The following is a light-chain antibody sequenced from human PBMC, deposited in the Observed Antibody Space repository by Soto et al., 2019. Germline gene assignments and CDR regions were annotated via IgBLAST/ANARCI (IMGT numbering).Light chain of an antibody. CDR2: GAS. CDR3: HQYGSSPWT. Sequence: EIVLTQSPGTLSLSPGERATLSCRASQSGFSFYLAWFQQKPGQAPRLLIYGASSRATGIPDRFSGSGSGTDFTHTISRLEPEDFAVYYCHQYGSSPWTLGHGTKVDIK. V-gene: IGKV3-20*01. J-gene: IGKJ1*01. CDR1: QSGFSFY.